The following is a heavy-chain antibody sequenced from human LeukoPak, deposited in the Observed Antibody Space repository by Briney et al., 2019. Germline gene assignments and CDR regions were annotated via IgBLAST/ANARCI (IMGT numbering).Heavy chain of an antibody. D-gene: IGHD5-12*01. V-gene: IGHV3-7*01. CDR1: GFTFSGSA. J-gene: IGHJ4*02. CDR3: ARGVMATIALTDY. Sequence: GGSLKLSCAASGFTFSGSAMHWVRQAPGKGLEWVANIKQDGSEKYYVDSVKGRFTISRDNAKNSLYLQMNSLRAEDTAVYYCARGVMATIALTDYWGQGTLVTVSS. CDR2: IKQDGSEK.